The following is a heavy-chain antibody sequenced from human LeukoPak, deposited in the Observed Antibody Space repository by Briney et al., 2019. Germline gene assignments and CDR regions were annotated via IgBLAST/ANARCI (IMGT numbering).Heavy chain of an antibody. CDR3: AKDLNTVVMQYFDS. D-gene: IGHD2-21*01. CDR2: IRYDGKTE. V-gene: IGHV3-30*02. Sequence: GGSLRLSCTGSGFPFSSYGMHWVRQTPGRGLEWVAFIRYDGKTEYYADSVKGRFTIAREDSHSTVHLHMKDLRPDDAAVYFCAKDLNTVVMQYFDSWGRGTLVSVSS. J-gene: IGHJ4*02. CDR1: GFPFSSYG.